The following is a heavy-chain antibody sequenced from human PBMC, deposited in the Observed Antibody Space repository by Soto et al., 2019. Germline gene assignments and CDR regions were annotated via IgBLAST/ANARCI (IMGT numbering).Heavy chain of an antibody. CDR3: AREGFSNKGVCHQWFDP. Sequence: ASVKVSCKASGYTFTDYYLDWVRQAPGQGLEWMGWMNPNSGDTSYAQKFQGRVAMTRDTSTNTAYLELSRLRSDDTAIYYCAREGFSNKGVCHQWFDPWGQGTLVTVPS. D-gene: IGHD2-8*01. J-gene: IGHJ5*02. CDR1: GYTFTDYY. CDR2: MNPNSGDT. V-gene: IGHV1-2*02.